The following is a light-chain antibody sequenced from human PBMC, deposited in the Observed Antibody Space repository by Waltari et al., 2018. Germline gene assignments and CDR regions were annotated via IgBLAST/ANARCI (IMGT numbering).Light chain of an antibody. V-gene: IGKV3-11*01. Sequence: IVLTQSPATLSLSPGERATLSCRASQTVSTYLAWFQQKPGQAPRLLVYDVSNRAPGLPARFSGSGSGTDFSLTISSLEPEDFAVYYCLQRSLWPWTFGQGTKVAVK. J-gene: IGKJ1*01. CDR2: DVS. CDR1: QTVSTY. CDR3: LQRSLWPWT.